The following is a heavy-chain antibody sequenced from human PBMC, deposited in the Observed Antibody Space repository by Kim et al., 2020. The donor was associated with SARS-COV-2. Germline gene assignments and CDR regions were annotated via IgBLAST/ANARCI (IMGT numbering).Heavy chain of an antibody. Sequence: SETLSLTCGVSGDSIRYYYWSWIRQTPGKGLEWIGYIYHTGNTNYNPSLKSRVTISVDTSKNQFSLKLNSVTAADTAVYYCPSLAAGYGMDVWGQGTTVT. CDR3: PSLAAGYGMDV. J-gene: IGHJ6*02. CDR1: GDSIRYYY. D-gene: IGHD6-13*01. CDR2: IYHTGNT. V-gene: IGHV4-59*01.